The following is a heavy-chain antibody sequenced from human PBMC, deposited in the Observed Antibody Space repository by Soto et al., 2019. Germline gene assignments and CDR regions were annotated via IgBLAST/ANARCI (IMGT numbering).Heavy chain of an antibody. J-gene: IGHJ4*02. D-gene: IGHD6-13*01. CDR2: ISGSGGST. V-gene: IGHV3-23*01. CDR1: GFTFSSSA. Sequence: PGGSLRLSCAASGFTFSSSAMSWVRQAPGKGLEWVSTISGSGGSTYYADSVKGRFTISRDNSKNTLYLQMNSLRAEDTAVYYCAKDQGSSWYEIDYWGQGTLVTVSP. CDR3: AKDQGSSWYEIDY.